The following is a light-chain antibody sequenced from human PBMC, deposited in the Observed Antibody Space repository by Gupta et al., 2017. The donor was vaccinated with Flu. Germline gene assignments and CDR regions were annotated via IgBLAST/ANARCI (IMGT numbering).Light chain of an antibody. J-gene: IGLJ1*01. CDR1: SSNIGAGYD. CDR3: QSYDSSLSGYV. Sequence: VTISCSGGSSNIGAGYDVHWYQQLPGTAPKLLIYGNSNRPSGVPDRFSGSKSGTSASLAITGLQAEDEADYYCQSYDSSLSGYVFGTGTKVTVL. V-gene: IGLV1-40*01. CDR2: GNS.